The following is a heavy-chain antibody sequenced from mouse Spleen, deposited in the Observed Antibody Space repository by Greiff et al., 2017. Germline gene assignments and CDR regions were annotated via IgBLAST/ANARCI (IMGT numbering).Heavy chain of an antibody. Sequence: EVQLVESGGDLVKPGGSLKLSCAASGFTFSSYGMSWVRQTPDKRLEWVATISSGGSYTYYPDSVKGRFTISRDNAKNTLYLQMSSLKSEDTAMYYCARHRDSYGSSYYFGYWGQGTTLTCSS. J-gene: IGHJ2*01. D-gene: IGHD1-1*01. V-gene: IGHV5-6*01. CDR2: ISSGGSYT. CDR1: GFTFSSYG. CDR3: ARHRDSYGSSYYFGY.